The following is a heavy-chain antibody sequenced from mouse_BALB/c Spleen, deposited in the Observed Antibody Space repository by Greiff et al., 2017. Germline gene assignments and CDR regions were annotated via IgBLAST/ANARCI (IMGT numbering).Heavy chain of an antibody. D-gene: IGHD2-3*01. CDR1: GFTFSSYT. V-gene: IGHV5-6-4*01. Sequence: EVQLVESGGGLVKPGGSLKLSCAASGFTFSSYTMSWVRQTPEKRLEWVATISSGGSYTYYPDSVKGRFTISRDNAKNTLYLQMSSLKSEDTAMYYCTRWWDGYRFAYWGQGTLVTVSA. CDR2: ISSGGSYT. CDR3: TRWWDGYRFAY. J-gene: IGHJ3*01.